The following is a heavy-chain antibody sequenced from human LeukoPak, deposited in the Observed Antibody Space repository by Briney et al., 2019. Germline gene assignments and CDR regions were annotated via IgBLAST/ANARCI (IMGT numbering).Heavy chain of an antibody. CDR3: AKDGADFTMVPEGDYYYGMDV. D-gene: IGHD3-10*01. CDR2: IKQDGSEK. V-gene: IGHV3-7*01. J-gene: IGHJ6*02. Sequence: GGSLRLSCAASGFTFSSYWMSWVRQAPGKGLEWVANIKQDGSEKYYVDSVKGRFTISRDNSKNTLYLQMNSLRAEDTAVYYCAKDGADFTMVPEGDYYYGMDVWGQGTTVTVSS. CDR1: GFTFSSYW.